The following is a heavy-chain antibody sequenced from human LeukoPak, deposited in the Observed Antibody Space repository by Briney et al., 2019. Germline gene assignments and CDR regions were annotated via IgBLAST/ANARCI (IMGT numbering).Heavy chain of an antibody. Sequence: GGSLRLSCAASGFTFSDYYMSWIRQAPGKGLDWVSHISSSGRTIYYADSMKGRFTISRDNAKNSLYLQMNSLRADDTAVYYCARALWLGEGFFDYWGQGTLVTVSS. CDR2: ISSSGRTI. CDR1: GFTFSDYY. V-gene: IGHV3-11*04. J-gene: IGHJ4*02. D-gene: IGHD3-10*01. CDR3: ARALWLGEGFFDY.